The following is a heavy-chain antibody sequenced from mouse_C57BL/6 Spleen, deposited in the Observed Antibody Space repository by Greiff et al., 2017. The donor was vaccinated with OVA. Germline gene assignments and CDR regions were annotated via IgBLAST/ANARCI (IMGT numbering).Heavy chain of an antibody. Sequence: QVQLQQPGAELVRPGSSVKLSCKASGYTFTSYWMDWVKQRPGQGLEWIGNIYPSDSETHYNQKFKDEATLTVDKSSSTAYMQLSSLTSEDSAVYYCARWFPLYYAMDYWGQGTSVTVSS. CDR3: ARWFPLYYAMDY. CDR2: IYPSDSET. D-gene: IGHD2-2*01. J-gene: IGHJ4*01. V-gene: IGHV1-61*01. CDR1: GYTFTSYW.